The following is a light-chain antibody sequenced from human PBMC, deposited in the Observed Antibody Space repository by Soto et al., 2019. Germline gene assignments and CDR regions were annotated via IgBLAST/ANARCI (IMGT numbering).Light chain of an antibody. CDR2: RAS. V-gene: IGKV3-15*01. CDR3: QQYNSWPIT. CDR1: QSVSDN. J-gene: IGKJ5*01. Sequence: VTQTPNTLYVSPGERVTLSCRASQSVSDNLAWYQQKPGQGPRLLVYRASTRTLGIPARFSGSESGTEFTRTISSLQSEDFALYYCQQYNSWPITSGQRTRQEV.